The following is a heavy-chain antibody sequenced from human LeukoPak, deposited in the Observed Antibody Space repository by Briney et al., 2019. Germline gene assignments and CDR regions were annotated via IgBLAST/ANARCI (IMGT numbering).Heavy chain of an antibody. D-gene: IGHD5-18*01. CDR1: GFTFSSYA. CDR3: AKSMEAMGKYYYYGMDV. CDR2: ISGSGGST. V-gene: IGHV3-23*01. J-gene: IGHJ6*02. Sequence: GGSLRLSCAASGFTFSSYAMSWVRQAPGKGLEWVSAISGSGGSTYYADSVKGRFTISRDNSKNTLYLQMNSLRAEDTAVYYCAKSMEAMGKYYYYGMDVWGQGTTVTVPS.